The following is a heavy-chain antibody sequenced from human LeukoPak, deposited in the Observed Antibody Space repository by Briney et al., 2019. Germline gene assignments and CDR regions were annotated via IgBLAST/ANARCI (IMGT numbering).Heavy chain of an antibody. CDR3: ARDRRRGYSYGTIFDY. J-gene: IGHJ4*02. CDR1: GFTFSSYA. V-gene: IGHV3-30-3*01. Sequence: GGSLRLPCAASGFTFSSYAMHWVRQAPGKGLEWVAVISYDGSNKYYADSVKGRFTISRDNSKNTLYLQMNSLRAEDTAVYYCARDRRRGYSYGTIFDYWGQGTLVTVSS. CDR2: ISYDGSNK. D-gene: IGHD5-18*01.